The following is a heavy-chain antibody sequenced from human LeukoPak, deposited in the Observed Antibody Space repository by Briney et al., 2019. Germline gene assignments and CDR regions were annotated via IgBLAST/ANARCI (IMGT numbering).Heavy chain of an antibody. CDR3: AALWFGELNYYYYGMDV. CDR2: ISSSGSTI. CDR1: GFTFSSYE. D-gene: IGHD3-10*01. V-gene: IGHV3-48*03. Sequence: GGSLRLSCAASGFTFSSYEMNWVRQAPGKGLEWVSYISSSGSTIYYADSVKGRFTISRDNAKNSLYLQMNSLRAEDTAVYYCAALWFGELNYYYYGMDVWGQGTTVTVSS. J-gene: IGHJ6*02.